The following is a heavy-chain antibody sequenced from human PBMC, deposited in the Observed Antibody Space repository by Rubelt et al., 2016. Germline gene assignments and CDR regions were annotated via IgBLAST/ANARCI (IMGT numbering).Heavy chain of an antibody. V-gene: IGHV3-30*04. CDR1: GFTYSSYA. CDR3: ARDGPEQWLVPEFDY. J-gene: IGHJ4*02. D-gene: IGHD6-19*01. CDR2: ISFDGSNK. Sequence: VQLVESGGGLVQPGRSLRLSCAASGFTYSSYAMHWVRQAPGKGLEGVAVISFDGSNKYYADSVKGRFTISRDNSKNTLYLQMNSLRAEDTAVYYCARDGPEQWLVPEFDYWGQGTLVTVSS.